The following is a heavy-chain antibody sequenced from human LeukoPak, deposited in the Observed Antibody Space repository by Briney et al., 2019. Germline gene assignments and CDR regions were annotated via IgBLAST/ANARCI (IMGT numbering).Heavy chain of an antibody. CDR2: IYTGGTT. J-gene: IGHJ4*02. CDR3: ARDAKYYFGSRTYFFFEY. CDR1: GGSFSSYY. Sequence: SETLSLTCTVSGGSFSSYYWSWIRQPAGKGLEWIGHIYTGGTTDYNPSLKSRVTMSIDTSKNQFSLKLSSATAADTAIYYCARDAKYYFGSRTYFFFEYWGQGTLLTVSS. D-gene: IGHD3-10*01. V-gene: IGHV4-4*07.